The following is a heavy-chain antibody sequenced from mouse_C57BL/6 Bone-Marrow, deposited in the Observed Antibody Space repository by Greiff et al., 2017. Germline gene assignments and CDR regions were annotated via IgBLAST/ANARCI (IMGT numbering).Heavy chain of an antibody. CDR2: ISDGGSYT. CDR1: GFTFSSYA. CDR3: ARGEGIYYGYDDAMDY. J-gene: IGHJ4*01. V-gene: IGHV5-4*01. D-gene: IGHD2-2*01. Sequence: EVQVVESGGGLVKPGGSLKLSCAASGFTFSSYAMSWVRQTPEKRLEWVATISDGGSYTYYPDNVKGRFTISRDNAKNNLYLSMSALKSEDTAMYYCARGEGIYYGYDDAMDYWGQGTSVTVSS.